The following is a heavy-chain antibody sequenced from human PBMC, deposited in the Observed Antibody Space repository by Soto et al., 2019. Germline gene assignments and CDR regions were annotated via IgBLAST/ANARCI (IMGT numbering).Heavy chain of an antibody. Sequence: GGSLRLSCAASGFTFSSYSMNWVRQAPGKGLEWVSSISSSSSYIYYADSVKGRFTISRDNAKNSLYLQMNSLRAEDTAVYYCAGDLWPGVVPDAFDYWGQGTLVTVSS. CDR3: AGDLWPGVVPDAFDY. J-gene: IGHJ4*02. D-gene: IGHD2-2*01. CDR1: GFTFSSYS. V-gene: IGHV3-21*01. CDR2: ISSSSSYI.